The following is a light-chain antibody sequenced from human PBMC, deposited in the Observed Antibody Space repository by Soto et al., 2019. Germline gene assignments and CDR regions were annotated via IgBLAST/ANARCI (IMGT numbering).Light chain of an antibody. V-gene: IGLV1-44*01. CDR3: AAWDARLNGYV. Sequence: QSVVTQPPSVSGTPGQRVTISCSGSSSNIGDHTVNWYQQLPGAAPKLLIYSSHQRPSGVPDRFSGSKSGTSGSLAISGLRSEDEADYYCAAWDARLNGYVFGTGTKVTVL. CDR1: SSNIGDHT. J-gene: IGLJ1*01. CDR2: SSH.